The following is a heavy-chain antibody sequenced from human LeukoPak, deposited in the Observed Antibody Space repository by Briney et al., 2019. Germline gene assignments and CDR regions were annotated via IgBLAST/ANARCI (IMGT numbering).Heavy chain of an antibody. Sequence: PSETLSLTCSVSDGSVSSAAFYWSWLRQHPGKGLEWIGHIHYSGRTYYNPSLKSRVAISLDTSKNQFSLKLGSVTAADTAVYYCARDRYSGYDWDFYYYGMDVWGKGTTVTVSS. V-gene: IGHV4-31*03. D-gene: IGHD5-12*01. CDR1: DGSVSSAAFY. CDR3: ARDRYSGYDWDFYYYGMDV. J-gene: IGHJ6*04. CDR2: IHYSGRT.